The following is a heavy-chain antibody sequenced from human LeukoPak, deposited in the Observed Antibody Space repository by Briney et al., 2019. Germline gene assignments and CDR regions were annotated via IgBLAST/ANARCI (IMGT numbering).Heavy chain of an antibody. V-gene: IGHV3-74*01. J-gene: IGHJ6*04. Sequence: PGGSLRLSCAASGFTFSSYWMHWVRQAPGKGLAWVSRIKSDGSDIIYADSVKGRFTISTDNAKNMLYLEMNSLRGEDTAVYYCTRKSGHYYGMDVWGKGPTVTVSS. D-gene: IGHD1-26*01. CDR3: TRKSGHYYGMDV. CDR2: IKSDGSDI. CDR1: GFTFSSYW.